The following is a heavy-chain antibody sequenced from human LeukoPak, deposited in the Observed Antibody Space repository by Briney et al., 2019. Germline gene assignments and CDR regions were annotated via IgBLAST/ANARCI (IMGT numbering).Heavy chain of an antibody. CDR3: ARTSDSSGYYFDY. V-gene: IGHV4-59*06. CDR2: IYYSGST. D-gene: IGHD3-22*01. CDR1: GFTFSSYW. Sequence: PGGSLRLSCAASGFTFSSYWMSWVRQAPGKGLEWIGYIYYSGSTYYNPSLKSRLTISVDTSKNQFSLELSSVTAADTALYYCARTSDSSGYYFDYWGQGTLVTVSS. J-gene: IGHJ4*02.